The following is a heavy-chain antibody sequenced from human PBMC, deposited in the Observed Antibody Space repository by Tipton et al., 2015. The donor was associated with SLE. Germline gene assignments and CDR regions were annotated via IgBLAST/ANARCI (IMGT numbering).Heavy chain of an antibody. D-gene: IGHD4-23*01. CDR3: ARHADYGGNSDSFDY. J-gene: IGHJ4*02. Sequence: TLSLTCTVSGGSISSSSYYWGWIRQPPGKGLEWIGSIYYSGSTYYNPSLKSRVTISVDTSKNQFSLNLGSVTAADTAVYYCARHADYGGNSDSFDYWGQGTLVTVSS. CDR2: IYYSGST. CDR1: GGSISSSSYY. V-gene: IGHV4-39*01.